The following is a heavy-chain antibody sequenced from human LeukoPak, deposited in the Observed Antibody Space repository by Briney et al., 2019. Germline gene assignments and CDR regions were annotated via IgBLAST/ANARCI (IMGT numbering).Heavy chain of an antibody. CDR3: ERDLGSATVLGY. J-gene: IGHJ4*02. Sequence: PSGTLSLTCAVSGVSISTNNWWSLVRQPPGKGLEWIGEIYHSGSTNYNASLKSRVTISVDKSKNQLSLKLTSLTAADTAVYYWERDLGSATVLGYWGQGTLVTVSS. CDR2: IYHSGST. CDR1: GVSISTNNW. D-gene: IGHD4-17*01. V-gene: IGHV4-4*02.